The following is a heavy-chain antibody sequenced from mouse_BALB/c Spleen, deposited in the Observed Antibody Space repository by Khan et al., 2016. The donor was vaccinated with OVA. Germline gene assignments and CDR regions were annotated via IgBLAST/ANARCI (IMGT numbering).Heavy chain of an antibody. V-gene: IGHV9-3-1*01. Sequence: QIQLVQSGPELKKPGETVKISCKASGYTFTNNGMNWVKQAPGKGLKWMGWINTYTGEPTYADDFKGRFAFSLETSARTASLQINNPTSEDTATYSCARMKPYWIFDCWGAGTTVTVSS. CDR2: INTYTGEP. J-gene: IGHJ1*01. CDR1: GYTFTNNG. CDR3: ARMKPYWIFDC.